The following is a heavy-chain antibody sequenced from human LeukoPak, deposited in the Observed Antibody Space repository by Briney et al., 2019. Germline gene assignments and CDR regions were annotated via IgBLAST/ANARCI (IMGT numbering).Heavy chain of an antibody. Sequence: SQTLSLTCTVAGGSISNGSYYWSWIRQPPGKGLEWIGYISYGGSTIYNPSLRSRVTISADTSKNQFSLRLSSVTAADTAVYYCARIRDSSGYPYDYWGQGTLVTVSS. CDR3: ARIRDSSGYPYDY. J-gene: IGHJ4*02. CDR2: ISYGGST. V-gene: IGHV4-61*01. CDR1: GGSISNGSYY. D-gene: IGHD3-22*01.